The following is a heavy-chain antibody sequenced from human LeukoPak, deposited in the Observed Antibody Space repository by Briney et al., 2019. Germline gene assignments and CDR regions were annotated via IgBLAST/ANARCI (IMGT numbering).Heavy chain of an antibody. CDR3: AKEEGSSWLFDY. V-gene: IGHV3-23*01. D-gene: IGHD6-13*01. CDR2: ISGSGGST. CDR1: GFTFSSYG. Sequence: GGSLRLSCAASGFTFSSYGMHWVRQAPGKGLEWVSAISGSGGSTYYADSVKGRFTISRDNSKNTLYLQMNSLRAEDTAVYYCAKEEGSSWLFDYWGQGTLVTVSS. J-gene: IGHJ4*02.